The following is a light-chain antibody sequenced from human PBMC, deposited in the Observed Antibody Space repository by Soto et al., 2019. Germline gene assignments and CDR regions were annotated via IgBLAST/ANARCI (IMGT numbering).Light chain of an antibody. Sequence: LAHSRIPPCLFSGRTANHPRRASQSVSSYLAWYQQKPGQAPRLLIYDASNRATGIPARFSGSGSGTDFTFTISRLVPEDFAVYYCQQFGTSSRTFGQGTKVDI. CDR1: QSVSSY. V-gene: IGKV3-11*01. CDR2: DAS. CDR3: QQFGTSSRT. J-gene: IGKJ1*01.